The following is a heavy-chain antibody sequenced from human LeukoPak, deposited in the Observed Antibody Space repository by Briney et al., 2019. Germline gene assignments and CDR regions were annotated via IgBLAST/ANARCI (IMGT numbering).Heavy chain of an antibody. J-gene: IGHJ4*02. CDR2: VYYDGTS. D-gene: IGHD5-24*01. Sequence: SETLSLTCTVSGGSINSHSYYWGWLRQPPGKGLEWIGSVYYDGTSYSNPSLTSRAAVFVDTSRDEFSLDLSFVTAADTAVYYCVRHISTNTGYFDSCGQGTLVSVSS. CDR3: VRHISTNTGYFDS. V-gene: IGHV4-39*01. CDR1: GGSINSHSYY.